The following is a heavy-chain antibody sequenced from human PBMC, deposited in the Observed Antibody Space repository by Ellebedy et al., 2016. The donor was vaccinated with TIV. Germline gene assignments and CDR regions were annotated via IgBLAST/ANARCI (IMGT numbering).Heavy chain of an antibody. Sequence: LSLTCAASGFTFSRYNMNWVRQAPGKGLDWVSYISSSGDTIFYADSVKGRFSTSRDNAKSSLYLHMSSLRDADTAVYYCSREGSGFDPWGQGTLVTVSS. J-gene: IGHJ5*02. CDR2: ISSSGDTI. CDR1: GFTFSRYN. CDR3: SREGSGFDP. V-gene: IGHV3-48*02.